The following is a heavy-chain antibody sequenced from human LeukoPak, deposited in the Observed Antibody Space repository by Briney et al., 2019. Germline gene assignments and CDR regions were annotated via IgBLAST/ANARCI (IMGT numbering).Heavy chain of an antibody. J-gene: IGHJ5*02. D-gene: IGHD4-23*01. CDR3: ARDGIALVTKNWFDP. Sequence: GGSLRLSCAASGFTFSSYSMNWVRQAPGKGLEWVSSISSSSSYIYYADSVKGRFTISRDNAKNSLYLQMNSLRAEDTAVYYCARDGIALVTKNWFDPWGQGTLVTVSS. CDR2: ISSSSSYI. CDR1: GFTFSSYS. V-gene: IGHV3-21*01.